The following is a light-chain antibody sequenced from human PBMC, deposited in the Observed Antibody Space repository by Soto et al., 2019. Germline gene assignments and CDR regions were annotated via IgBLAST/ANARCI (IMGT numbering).Light chain of an antibody. J-gene: IGLJ2*01. CDR1: YSNIGSNF. V-gene: IGLV1-51*01. Sequence: QSVLTQSSSVPAAAGQKVTISCSGSYSNIGSNFVSWYQHFPGSAPKLVIYDNTQRPSGIPDRFSGSKSGSSATLGITGLQTGDEADYYCGTWDSSLNVVVFGGGTKLTVL. CDR2: DNT. CDR3: GTWDSSLNVVV.